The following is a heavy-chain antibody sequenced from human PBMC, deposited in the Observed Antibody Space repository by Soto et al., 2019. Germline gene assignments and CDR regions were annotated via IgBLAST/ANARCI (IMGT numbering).Heavy chain of an antibody. CDR2: IIPIFGTA. Sequence: QVQLVQSGAEVKKPGSSVKVSCKASGGTFSSYAISWVRQAPGQGLEWMGGIIPIFGTANYAQKFQGRVTITADESTSTAYMEPSSLRSEDTAVYYCARFEMVYAHPYYYGMDVWGQGTTVTVSS. J-gene: IGHJ6*02. CDR1: GGTFSSYA. D-gene: IGHD2-8*01. V-gene: IGHV1-69*12. CDR3: ARFEMVYAHPYYYGMDV.